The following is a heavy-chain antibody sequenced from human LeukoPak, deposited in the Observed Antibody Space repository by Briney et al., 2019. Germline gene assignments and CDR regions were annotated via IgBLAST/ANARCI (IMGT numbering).Heavy chain of an antibody. J-gene: IGHJ4*02. CDR1: GFTFSSYS. CDR3: ARDLVVATAGLVDY. CDR2: ISSSSSYI. Sequence: GGSLRLSCAASGFTFSSYSMNWVRQAPGKGLEWVSSISSSSSYIYYADSVKGRFTISRDNAKNSLYLQMNSLRAEDTAVYYCARDLVVATAGLVDYWGQGTLVTVSS. V-gene: IGHV3-21*01. D-gene: IGHD5-12*01.